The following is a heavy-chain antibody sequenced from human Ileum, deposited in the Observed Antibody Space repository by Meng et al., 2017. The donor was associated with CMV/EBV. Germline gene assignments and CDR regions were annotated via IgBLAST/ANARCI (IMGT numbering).Heavy chain of an antibody. CDR3: VKVVVGSGTNWFDP. J-gene: IGHJ5*02. CDR2: IRYDGSHT. Sequence: GESLKISCVASGFSFSTYGMHWVRQAPDKGLEWVAFIRYDGSHTLYADSVKGRFTISRDNSKNTLNLQMNSLRPEDTAVYYCVKVVVGSGTNWFDPWGQGTLVTVSS. D-gene: IGHD3-10*01. V-gene: IGHV3-30*02. CDR1: GFSFSTYG.